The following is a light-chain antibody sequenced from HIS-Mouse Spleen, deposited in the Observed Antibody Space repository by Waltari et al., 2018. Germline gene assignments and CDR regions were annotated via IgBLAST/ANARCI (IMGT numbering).Light chain of an antibody. CDR3: YSTDSSNHRV. V-gene: IGLV3-10*01. CDR2: EDS. Sequence: SYELTQPPSVSVSPGQTARITSSGDALPKEYAYWYQQKSGQAPVLVIYEDSKRPPGIPERFSGSSSGTMATLTISGAQVEDEADYYCYSTDSSNHRVFGGGTKLTVL. J-gene: IGLJ2*01. CDR1: ALPKEY.